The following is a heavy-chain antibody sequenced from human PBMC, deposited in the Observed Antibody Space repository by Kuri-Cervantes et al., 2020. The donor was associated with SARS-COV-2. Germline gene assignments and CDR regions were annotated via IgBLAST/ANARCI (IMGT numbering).Heavy chain of an antibody. V-gene: IGHV3-23*01. J-gene: IGHJ4*02. CDR3: AKAGGYCSSTSCSQYGIPDY. Sequence: GGSLRLSCAASGFIFSSYAMSWVRQAPGKGLEWVSAISGSGGSTYYADSVKGRFTISRDNFKNTLYLQMNSLRAEDAAVYYCAKAGGYCSSTSCSQYGIPDYWGQGTLVTVSS. CDR1: GFIFSSYA. D-gene: IGHD2-2*01. CDR2: ISGSGGST.